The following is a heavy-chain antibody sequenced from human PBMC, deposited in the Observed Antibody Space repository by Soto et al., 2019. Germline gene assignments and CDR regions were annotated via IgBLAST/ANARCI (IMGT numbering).Heavy chain of an antibody. D-gene: IGHD3-10*01. CDR1: GFAFSGYD. Sequence: EVQLVESGGGLVQPGGSLRLSCAASGFAFSGYDMHWVRQATGKGLEWVSAISTAGDTYYPGSVKGRFTISRDNAKNSLYLQMNSLTAGDTAVYYCARDKSRGWFDPWGQGTLVTVSS. CDR2: ISTAGDT. J-gene: IGHJ5*02. CDR3: ARDKSRGWFDP. V-gene: IGHV3-13*01.